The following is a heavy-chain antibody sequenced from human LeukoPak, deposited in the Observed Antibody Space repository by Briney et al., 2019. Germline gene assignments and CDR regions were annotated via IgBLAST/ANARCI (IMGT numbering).Heavy chain of an antibody. CDR1: GYTFTSYD. D-gene: IGHD3-10*01. CDR3: TRGPSYHSKWVGGMWFDP. Sequence: ASVKVSCKASGYTFTSYDTHWVRQASGHGLEWMGWMNPKSAHTGLAQRFQGRVTMTRNTSISTAYMELSSLTSEATAMYYCTRGPSYHSKWVGGMWFDPWGQGTLVSVSS. CDR2: MNPKSAHT. V-gene: IGHV1-8*01. J-gene: IGHJ5*02.